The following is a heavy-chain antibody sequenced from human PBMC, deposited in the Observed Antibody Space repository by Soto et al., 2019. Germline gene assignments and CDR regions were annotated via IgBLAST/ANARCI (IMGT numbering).Heavy chain of an antibody. CDR1: GFTFSSYG. Sequence: QVQLVESGGGVVQPGRSLRLSCAASGFTFSSYGMHWVRQAPGKGLEWVAVISYDGSNKYYADSVKGRFTISRDNSKNTLDLQMKSLRAEDTAVYYCAKDFDVVVPATFQHWGQGTLVTVSS. J-gene: IGHJ1*01. CDR2: ISYDGSNK. CDR3: AKDFDVVVPATFQH. V-gene: IGHV3-30*18. D-gene: IGHD2-21*02.